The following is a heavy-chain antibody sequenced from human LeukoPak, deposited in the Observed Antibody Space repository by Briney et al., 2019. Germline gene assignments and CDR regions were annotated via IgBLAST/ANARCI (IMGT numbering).Heavy chain of an antibody. CDR1: GFTFIDYA. CDR3: AKDMAVGTTPRVYAFDV. J-gene: IGHJ3*01. D-gene: IGHD1/OR15-1a*01. V-gene: IGHV3-9*01. Sequence: PGRSLRLSCAASGFTFIDYAMHWVRQVPGKGLEWVGGSSWNSGTIAYGDSVKGRATISRDNARNSLYLEVNSLRVEDTALYYCAKDMAVGTTPRVYAFDVWGQGSLVTVSS. CDR2: SSWNSGTI.